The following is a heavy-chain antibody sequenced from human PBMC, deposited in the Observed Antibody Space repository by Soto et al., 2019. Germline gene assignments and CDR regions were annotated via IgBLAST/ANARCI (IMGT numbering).Heavy chain of an antibody. V-gene: IGHV1-8*01. J-gene: IGHJ4*02. Sequence: ASVKVSCKASGYTFTSYDINWVRQAPGQGLEWMGWMQPDTGKTGCVQKFQGRVSMTWDTSISTAYMELSSLRSEDTAVYYCARFTWTDSDFVYSGQGTLVTVSS. CDR3: ARFTWTDSDFVY. CDR2: MQPDTGKT. D-gene: IGHD3-16*01. CDR1: GYTFTSYD.